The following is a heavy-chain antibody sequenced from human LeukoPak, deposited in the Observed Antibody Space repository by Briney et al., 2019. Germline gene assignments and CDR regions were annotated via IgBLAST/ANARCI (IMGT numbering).Heavy chain of an antibody. J-gene: IGHJ4*02. V-gene: IGHV4-39*01. CDR1: GGSISISSHY. D-gene: IGHD2-2*01. CDR2: MYYTGGT. CDR3: ARLVRYCSTNSCYPFDF. Sequence: PSETLSLTCTVSGGSISISSHYWAWIRQPPGKGLEWIGSMYYTGGTYYNPSLKSRVTISIDTSKNQFSLKLNSVTAADTAVYYCARLVRYCSTNSCYPFDFWGQGTLVTASS.